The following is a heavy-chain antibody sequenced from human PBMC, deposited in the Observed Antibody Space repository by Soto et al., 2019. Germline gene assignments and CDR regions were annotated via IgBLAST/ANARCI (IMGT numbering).Heavy chain of an antibody. V-gene: IGHV3-72*01. J-gene: IGHJ4*02. CDR2: TRNKGKSYTT. CDR1: GITFSDHF. D-gene: IGHD4-17*01. CDR3: ASSGATVM. Sequence: PGGSLRLSCVLSGITFSDHFMDWVRQAPGKGLEWVGRTRNKGKSYTTEYAASVKGRFTISRDDSKNSLFLQMNNLKTEDTAVYDCASSGATVMWGQGALVTVSS.